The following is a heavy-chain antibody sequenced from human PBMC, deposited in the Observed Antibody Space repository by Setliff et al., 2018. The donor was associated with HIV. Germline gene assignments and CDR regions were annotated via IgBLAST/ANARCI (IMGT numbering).Heavy chain of an antibody. CDR3: AKVGDSSGYHDAFDI. D-gene: IGHD3-22*01. V-gene: IGHV3-23*01. J-gene: IGHJ3*02. CDR2: ISGSGVGT. Sequence: SLRLSCRTSGFTFRTYAVSWVRQAPGKGLEWVSGISGSGVGTYYRDSVKGRFTISRDNSNNTLFLQMDSLRAEDTAMYYCAKVGDSSGYHDAFDIWGQGTMVTVSS. CDR1: GFTFRTYA.